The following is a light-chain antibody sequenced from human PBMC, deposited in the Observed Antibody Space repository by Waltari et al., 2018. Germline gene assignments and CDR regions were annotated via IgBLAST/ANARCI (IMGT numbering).Light chain of an antibody. CDR1: ISDIGPFHV. CDR3: CSFTSSSTYV. V-gene: IGLV2-23*01. J-gene: IGLJ1*01. CDR2: EAN. Sequence: QSALPQPASVSASPGQSLTVSCSGSISDIGPFHVVSWFHQYPGKPPRLIIYEANKRPPGISDRFSATKSGNVASLTISGLQADDEADYYCCSFTSSSTYVFGSGTTVTVL.